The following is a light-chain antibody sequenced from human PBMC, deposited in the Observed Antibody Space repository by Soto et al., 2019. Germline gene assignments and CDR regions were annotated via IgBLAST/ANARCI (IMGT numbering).Light chain of an antibody. V-gene: IGLV2-23*01. CDR2: GGS. Sequence: QSVLTQPASVSGSPGQSITISCTGTSSDVGSDNLVSWYQQHPGKAPKLMIYGGSKRPSGVSNRFSGSKSGNTASLTISGLQAEDEADYYCCSYAGSSPYVFGTGTKVTVL. CDR1: SSDVGSDNL. CDR3: CSYAGSSPYV. J-gene: IGLJ1*01.